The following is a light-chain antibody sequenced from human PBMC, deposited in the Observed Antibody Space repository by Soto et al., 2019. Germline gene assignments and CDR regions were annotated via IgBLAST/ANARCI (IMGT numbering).Light chain of an antibody. V-gene: IGKV3-20*01. CDR3: QQYARPPFA. J-gene: IGKJ2*01. CDR2: DAS. Sequence: EIGLTQSPGTLSLCPGERATLSCRASQRISNSYLAWYQQKPGQAPRLLLYDASSRATGIPDRVSGSGSGTDFTLTISRLEPEDFAVYYCQQYARPPFAFGQGTKVDI. CDR1: QRISNSY.